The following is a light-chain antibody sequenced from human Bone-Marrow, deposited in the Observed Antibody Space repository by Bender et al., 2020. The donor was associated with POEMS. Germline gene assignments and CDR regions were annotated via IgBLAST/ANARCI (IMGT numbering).Light chain of an antibody. J-gene: IGLJ1*01. V-gene: IGLV2-8*01. CDR3: SSDADRDNCV. Sequence: QSALTQPPSVSGSPGQSVAISCTGITTDVGGYNYVSWYQQHPGKAPKLFIYDGSERPSGVPDRFSGSKSGNTAYLTISGLQAEDEADYYCSSDADRDNCVFGAGTRVTVL. CDR2: DGS. CDR1: TTDVGGYNY.